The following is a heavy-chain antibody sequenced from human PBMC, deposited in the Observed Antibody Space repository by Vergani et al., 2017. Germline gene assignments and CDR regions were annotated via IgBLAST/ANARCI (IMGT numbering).Heavy chain of an antibody. D-gene: IGHD2-2*01. V-gene: IGHV4-34*01. CDR2: INHSGST. Sequence: QVQLQQWGAGLLKPSETLSLTCAVYGGSFSDYYWTWIRQPPGKGLEWIGEINHSGSTNYNPYLKSRVTISVDTSKNQFSLKLSSVTAADTAVYYCARSKRYCSSTSCQPFDYWGQGTLVTVSS. J-gene: IGHJ4*02. CDR3: ARSKRYCSSTSCQPFDY. CDR1: GGSFSDYY.